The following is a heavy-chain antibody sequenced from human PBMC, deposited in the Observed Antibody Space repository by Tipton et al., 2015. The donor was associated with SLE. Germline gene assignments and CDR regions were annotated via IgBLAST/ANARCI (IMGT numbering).Heavy chain of an antibody. J-gene: IGHJ4*02. D-gene: IGHD6-19*01. V-gene: IGHV3-20*04. CDR3: ARDHIAVAGTTLDH. CDR1: GFSFNDFG. CDR2: ITWNGGTS. Sequence: SLRLSCAASGFSFNDFGMSWVRQVPGKGLEWASDITWNGGTSVYADSVKGRFTISRDNAKNSLYLQMNSLKVEDTALYYCARDHIAVAGTTLDHWGRGTLVTVSS.